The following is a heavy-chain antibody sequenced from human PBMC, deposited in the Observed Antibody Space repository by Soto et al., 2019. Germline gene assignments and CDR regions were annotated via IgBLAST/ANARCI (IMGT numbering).Heavy chain of an antibody. J-gene: IGHJ4*02. D-gene: IGHD3-22*01. CDR2: INHSGST. V-gene: IGHV4-34*01. Sequence: SVTICLSWTVAGGSIVDGDCYLIWISQPPGKGLEWIGEINHSGSTNYNPSLKSRVTISVDTSKNQFSLKLSSVTAADTAVYYCATGDYYDSSGYNYWGQGTLVTVSS. CDR3: ATGDYYDSSGYNY. CDR1: GGSIVDGDCY.